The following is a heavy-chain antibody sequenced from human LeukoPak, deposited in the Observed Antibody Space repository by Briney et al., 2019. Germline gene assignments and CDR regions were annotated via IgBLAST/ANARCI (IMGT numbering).Heavy chain of an antibody. D-gene: IGHD2-2*02. J-gene: IGHJ4*02. Sequence: GGSLRLSCATSDFSFSSYSMNWVRQAPGKGLEWVSSISSSSSYIYYADSVKGRFTISRDNAKNSLYLQMNSLRAEDTAVYYCASARESSCYNYWGQGTLVTVSS. CDR1: DFSFSSYS. V-gene: IGHV3-21*01. CDR2: ISSSSSYI. CDR3: ASARESSCYNY.